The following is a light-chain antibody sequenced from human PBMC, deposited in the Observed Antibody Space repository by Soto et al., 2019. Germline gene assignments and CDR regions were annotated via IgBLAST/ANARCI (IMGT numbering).Light chain of an antibody. Sequence: ERVMTQSPATLSVSPGERATLSCRASQTISSNLAWYQQKPGQAPRLLIYGASTRATGIPARFSGSGSGTEFTLTISSLQSEDFAVFYCQQYGGSPITFGQGTRLEIK. CDR2: GAS. J-gene: IGKJ5*01. V-gene: IGKV3-15*01. CDR3: QQYGGSPIT. CDR1: QTISSN.